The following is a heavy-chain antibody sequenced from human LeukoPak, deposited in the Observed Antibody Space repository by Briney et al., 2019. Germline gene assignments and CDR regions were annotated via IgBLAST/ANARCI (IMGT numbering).Heavy chain of an antibody. J-gene: IGHJ4*02. CDR1: GFTFGDYA. CDR2: ISSSSSTI. D-gene: IGHD4-17*01. V-gene: IGHV3-48*03. Sequence: GRSLRLSCTASGFTFGDYAMSWVRQAPGKGLEWVSYISSSSSTIYYADSVKGRFTISRDNAKNSLYLQMNSLRAEDTAVYYCARGPASDFTVTYFDYWGQGTLVTVSS. CDR3: ARGPASDFTVTYFDY.